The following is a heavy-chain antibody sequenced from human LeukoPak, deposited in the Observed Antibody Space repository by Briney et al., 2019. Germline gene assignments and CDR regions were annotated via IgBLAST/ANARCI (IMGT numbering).Heavy chain of an antibody. J-gene: IGHJ4*02. CDR3: ANDPTNLGPHPYHEY. V-gene: IGHV3-23*01. Sequence: GGSLRLSCAASGFTFSSYAMSWVRQAPGKGLEWVSAISGSGGSTYYADSVKGRFTISRDNSKNTLYLQMNSLRAEDTAVYYCANDPTNLGPHPYHEYWGQGTLVTVSS. CDR2: ISGSGGST. CDR1: GFTFSSYA.